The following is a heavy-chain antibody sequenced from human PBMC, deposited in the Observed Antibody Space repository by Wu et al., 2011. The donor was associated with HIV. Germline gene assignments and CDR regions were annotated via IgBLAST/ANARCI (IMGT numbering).Heavy chain of an antibody. CDR2: VIPVIGSS. CDR3: ARGVKTFGGGIDY. J-gene: IGHJ4*02. D-gene: IGHD3-16*02. Sequence: QVQLVQSGAEVKKPGSSVKVSCKASGGTFSSYAISWVRQAPGQGLEWMGRVIPVIGSSDYAQIFQGRVSLTADESTHTVYLHLTSLSSADTAVYYCARGVKTFGGGIDYWGQGTLVSVSS. CDR1: GGTFSSYA. V-gene: IGHV1-69*11.